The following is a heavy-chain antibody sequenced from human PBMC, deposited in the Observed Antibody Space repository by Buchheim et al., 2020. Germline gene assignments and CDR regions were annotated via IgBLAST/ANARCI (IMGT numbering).Heavy chain of an antibody. CDR3: ARVKAVRRGPYYSTKYYFDY. CDR2: INHSGST. J-gene: IGHJ4*02. V-gene: IGHV4-34*01. CDR1: GGSFSGYY. D-gene: IGHD4-11*01. Sequence: QVQLQQWGAGLLKPSETLSLTCAVYGGSFSGYYWSWIRQPPGKGLEWIGEINHSGSTNYNPSLKSRVTISVDTSKNQFSLKLSSVTAADTAVYYCARVKAVRRGPYYSTKYYFDYWGQGTL.